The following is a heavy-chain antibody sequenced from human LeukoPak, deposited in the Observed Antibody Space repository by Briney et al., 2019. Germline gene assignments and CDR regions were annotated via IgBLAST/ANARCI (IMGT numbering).Heavy chain of an antibody. CDR1: AFNFSSYD. Sequence: GGSLRPSCVAPAFNFSSYDTHLVHQATKEGLKWDSAIRSARDTYYSGSVKGRFTISRENAKNSLSLQMNSLRAGDTAVYYCARGNILTGYSYWGQGTLVTVSS. J-gene: IGHJ4*02. CDR2: IRSARDT. D-gene: IGHD3-9*01. V-gene: IGHV3-13*01. CDR3: ARGNILTGYSY.